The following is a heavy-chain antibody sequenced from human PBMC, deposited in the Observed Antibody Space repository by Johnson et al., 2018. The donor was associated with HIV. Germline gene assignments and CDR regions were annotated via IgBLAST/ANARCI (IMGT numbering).Heavy chain of an antibody. Sequence: VQLVESGGGLVQRGGSLRLSCAASGFTLSNYWMSWVRQAPGKGLEWVANINQDGSEKYFVDSVKGRFTISRDNAKNSLYLQMNTLRAEDTAVYYCARLIAVVIDAFDIWGQGTMVTVSS. CDR3: ARLIAVVIDAFDI. V-gene: IGHV3-7*05. D-gene: IGHD3-22*01. J-gene: IGHJ3*02. CDR2: INQDGSEK. CDR1: GFTLSNYW.